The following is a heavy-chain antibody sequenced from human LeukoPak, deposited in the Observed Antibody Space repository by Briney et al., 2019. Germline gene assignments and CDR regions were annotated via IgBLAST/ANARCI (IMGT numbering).Heavy chain of an antibody. J-gene: IGHJ4*02. D-gene: IGHD1-26*01. CDR3: AKDVWRYSGSYYDFDY. CDR2: IWYDGSNK. CDR1: GFTFRNYG. Sequence: GGSLRLSCAASGFTFRNYGMNWVRQAPGKGLEWVTIIWYDGSNKYYADSVKGRFTISRDNSKNTLYLQMNSLRAEDTAVYYCAKDVWRYSGSYYDFDYWGQGTLVTVSS. V-gene: IGHV3-33*06.